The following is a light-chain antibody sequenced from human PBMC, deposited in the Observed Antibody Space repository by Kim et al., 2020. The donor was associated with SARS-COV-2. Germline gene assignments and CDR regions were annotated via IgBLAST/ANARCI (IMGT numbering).Light chain of an antibody. V-gene: IGKV1-27*01. CDR2: AAS. J-gene: IGKJ1*01. CDR3: QKYNSAPRT. Sequence: ASVGDRVTITCRASQGISNYLAWYQQKPGKVPKLLIYAASTLQSGVPSRFSGSGSGTDFTITISSLQPEDVATYYCQKYNSAPRTFGQGTKVEIK. CDR1: QGISNY.